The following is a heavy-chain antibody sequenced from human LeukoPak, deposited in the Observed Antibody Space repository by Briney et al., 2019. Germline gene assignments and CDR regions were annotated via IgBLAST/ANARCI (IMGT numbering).Heavy chain of an antibody. J-gene: IGHJ4*02. CDR3: ARPFYGDPTYYFDY. D-gene: IGHD4-17*01. V-gene: IGHV7-4-1*02. CDR2: INTNTGNL. Sequence: ASVKVSCKASGYTFTSYAMNWVRQAPGQGLEWMGWINTNTGNLTYAQGFTGRFVFSLDTSVSTAYLQISSLKAEDTAVYYCARPFYGDPTYYFDYWGQGTLVTVSS. CDR1: GYTFTSYA.